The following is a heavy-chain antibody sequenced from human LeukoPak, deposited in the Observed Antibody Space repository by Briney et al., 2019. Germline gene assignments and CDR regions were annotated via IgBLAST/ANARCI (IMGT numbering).Heavy chain of an antibody. D-gene: IGHD5-24*01. Sequence: GSLRLSYTASGLTFSSAWMSWVRQAPGKGLEWIGHIRGKADGGTPDYAAPVKGKFTISRDDSKSTLFLQMDSLQIEDTAVYYCTTARRASSSLDYWGQGTLVTVSS. CDR2: IRGKADGGTP. CDR3: TTARRASSSLDY. V-gene: IGHV3-15*01. J-gene: IGHJ4*02. CDR1: GLTFSSAW.